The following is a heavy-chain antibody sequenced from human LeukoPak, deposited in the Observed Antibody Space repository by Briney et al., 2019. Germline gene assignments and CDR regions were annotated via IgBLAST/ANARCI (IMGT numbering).Heavy chain of an antibody. V-gene: IGHV3-30-3*01. D-gene: IGHD3-10*01. CDR1: GFTFSSYA. Sequence: PGGSLRLSCAASGFTFSSYAMHWVRQAPGKGLEWVAVISYDGSNKYYADSVKGRFTISRDNSKNTLYLQMNSLRAEDTAVYYCARAKLLSGSYFDYWGQGTLVTVSS. CDR2: ISYDGSNK. CDR3: ARAKLLSGSYFDY. J-gene: IGHJ4*02.